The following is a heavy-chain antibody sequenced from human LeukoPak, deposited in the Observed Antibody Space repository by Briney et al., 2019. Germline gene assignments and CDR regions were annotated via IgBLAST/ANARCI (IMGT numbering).Heavy chain of an antibody. V-gene: IGHV3-23*01. Sequence: GGSLRLSCAASGFTFSSYSMNWVRQAPGKGLEWVSGFGGDGKTYYADSVKGRFTISRDNSKNMLYLQMNSLRDEDTALYYCAKDLWGWSGMDVWGQGTTVTVSS. CDR2: FGGDGKT. J-gene: IGHJ6*02. D-gene: IGHD6-19*01. CDR1: GFTFSSYS. CDR3: AKDLWGWSGMDV.